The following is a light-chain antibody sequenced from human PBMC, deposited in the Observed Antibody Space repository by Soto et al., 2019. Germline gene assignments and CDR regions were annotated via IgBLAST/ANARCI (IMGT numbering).Light chain of an antibody. CDR3: SSYTATTTSYV. CDR2: DVS. Sequence: QSALAQPASVSDSPGQSITISCTGTSSDVGGYNYVSWYQQHPGKVPKLIIYDVSNRPSGVSNRVSGSKSGNTASLTISGLQAEDEADYYCSSYTATTTSYVFGTGTTLTVL. CDR1: SSDVGGYNY. V-gene: IGLV2-14*01. J-gene: IGLJ1*01.